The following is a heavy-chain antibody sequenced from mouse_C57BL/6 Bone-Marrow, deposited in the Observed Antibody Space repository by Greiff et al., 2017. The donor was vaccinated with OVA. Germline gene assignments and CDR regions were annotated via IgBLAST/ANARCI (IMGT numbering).Heavy chain of an antibody. V-gene: IGHV1-76*01. J-gene: IGHJ2*01. CDR1: GYTFTDYY. CDR3: ARSERLRDYFDY. Sequence: VQLQESGAELVRPGASVKLSCKASGYTFTDYYISWVKQRPGQGLEWIARIYPGSGNIYYNEKFKGKATLTAEKSSSTAYMQLSSRSSDDSAVYCCARSERLRDYFDYWGQGTTLTVSS. CDR2: IYPGSGNI. D-gene: IGHD2-2*01.